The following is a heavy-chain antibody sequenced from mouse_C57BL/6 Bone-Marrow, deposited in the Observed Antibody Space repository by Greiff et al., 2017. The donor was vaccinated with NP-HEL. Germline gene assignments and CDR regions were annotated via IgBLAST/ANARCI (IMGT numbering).Heavy chain of an antibody. CDR2: IDPNSGGT. CDR3: ARPKSFITTVVGYYAMDY. J-gene: IGHJ4*01. CDR1: GYTFTSYW. D-gene: IGHD1-1*01. V-gene: IGHV1-72*01. Sequence: VQLQQPGAELVKPGASVKLSCKASGYTFTSYWMHWVKQRPGRGLEWIGRIDPNSGGTKYNEKFKSKATLTVDKPSSTAYMQLSSLTSEDSAVYYCARPKSFITTVVGYYAMDYWGQGTSVTVSS.